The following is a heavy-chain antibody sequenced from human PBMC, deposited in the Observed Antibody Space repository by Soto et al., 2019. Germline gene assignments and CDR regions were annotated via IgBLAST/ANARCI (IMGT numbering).Heavy chain of an antibody. CDR2: ISAYNGNT. V-gene: IGHV1-18*01. Sequence: ASVKVSCKASGYTFTSYGISWVRQAPGQGLEWMGWISAYNGNTNYAQKLQGRVNMTTDTSTSTAYMELRSLRSDDTAVYYCARSPRDCTNGVCYTSFYYYYMDVWGKGTTVTVSS. J-gene: IGHJ6*03. D-gene: IGHD2-8*01. CDR3: ARSPRDCTNGVCYTSFYYYYMDV. CDR1: GYTFTSYG.